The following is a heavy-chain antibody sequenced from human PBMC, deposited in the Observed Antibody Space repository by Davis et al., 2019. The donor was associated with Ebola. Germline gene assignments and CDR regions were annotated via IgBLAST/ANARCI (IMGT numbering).Heavy chain of an antibody. CDR1: GGTFSSYA. D-gene: IGHD2-21*02. J-gene: IGHJ4*02. CDR3: ARSVVVTPPDY. CDR2: IIPIFGTA. V-gene: IGHV1-69*05. Sequence: SVKVSCKASGGTFSSYAISWVRQAPGQGLEWMGGIIPIFGTANYAQKLQGRVTMTTDTSTSTAYMELRSLRSDDTAVYYCARSVVVTPPDYWGQGTLVTVSS.